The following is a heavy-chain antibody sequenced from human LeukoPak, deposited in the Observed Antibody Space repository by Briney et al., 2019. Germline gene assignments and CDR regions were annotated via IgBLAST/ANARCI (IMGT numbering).Heavy chain of an antibody. CDR1: GITFDIYW. V-gene: IGHV3-7*04. CDR2: IKRDGSEK. Sequence: GGSLRLSCAASGITFDIYWMSWVRQAPGKGLQWVANIKRDGSEKYYVDSVKGRLTISRDNARNSLYLQMKGLRAEDTAVYYCVRDRMRSTRAFDLWGQGTMVSVSS. CDR3: VRDRMRSTRAFDL. J-gene: IGHJ3*01.